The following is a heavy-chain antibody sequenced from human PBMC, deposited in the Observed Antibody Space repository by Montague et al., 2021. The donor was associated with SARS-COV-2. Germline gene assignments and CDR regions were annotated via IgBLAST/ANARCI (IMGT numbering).Heavy chain of an antibody. CDR3: ARYTDGYYYPSNGSFDY. J-gene: IGHJ4*02. CDR2: IYWDDDK. Sequence: ALVKPTQTLTLTCTFSGFSLSTSGMCVSWIRQPPGKALEWLARIYWDDDKYYSTSLKTRLTISKDTSKNQVVLTMTNMDPVDTATYYCARYTDGYYYPSNGSFDYWGQGTLVTVSS. V-gene: IGHV2-70*11. D-gene: IGHD5-24*01. CDR1: GFSLSTSGMC.